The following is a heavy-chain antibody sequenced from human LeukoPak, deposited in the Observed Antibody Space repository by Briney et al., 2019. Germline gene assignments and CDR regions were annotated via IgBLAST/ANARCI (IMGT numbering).Heavy chain of an antibody. D-gene: IGHD1-26*01. V-gene: IGHV4-59*01. CDR2: IYYSGST. CDR1: GGSISSYY. Sequence: SSETLSLTCTVSGGSISSYYWSWIRQPPGKGLEWIGYIYYSGSTNYNPSLKSRVTISVDTSKNQFSLKLSSVTAADTAVYYCARESGSYPYYFDYWGQGTLVTVSS. J-gene: IGHJ4*02. CDR3: ARESGSYPYYFDY.